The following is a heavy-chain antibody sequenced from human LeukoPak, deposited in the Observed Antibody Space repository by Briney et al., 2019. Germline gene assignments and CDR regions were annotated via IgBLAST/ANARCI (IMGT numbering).Heavy chain of an antibody. V-gene: IGHV3-30*18. Sequence: PGGSLRLSCAASGFTFSSYGMHWVRQAPGKGLEWVAVISYDGSNKYYADSVKGRFTIPRDNSKNTLYLQMNSLRAEDTAVYYCAKRAPVDYWGQGTLVTVSS. J-gene: IGHJ4*02. CDR3: AKRAPVDY. CDR2: ISYDGSNK. CDR1: GFTFSSYG.